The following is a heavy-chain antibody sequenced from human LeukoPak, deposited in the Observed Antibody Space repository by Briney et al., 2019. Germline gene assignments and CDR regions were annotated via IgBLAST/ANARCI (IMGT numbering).Heavy chain of an antibody. J-gene: IGHJ2*01. CDR2: IYYSGST. D-gene: IGHD4-17*01. CDR1: GGSIISYY. Sequence: SETLSLTCTVSGGSIISYYWSWIRQPPGKGLEWIGYIYYSGSTNYNPSLKSRVTISVDTSKNQFSLKLSSVTAADTAVYYCARVLYGDHGWYFDLGGRGTLVTVSS. V-gene: IGHV4-59*01. CDR3: ARVLYGDHGWYFDL.